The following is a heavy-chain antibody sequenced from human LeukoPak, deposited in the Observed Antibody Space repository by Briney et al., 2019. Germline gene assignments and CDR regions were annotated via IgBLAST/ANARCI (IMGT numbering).Heavy chain of an antibody. CDR3: ARDPSRYGSGSYYSD. CDR2: INAGNGNT. D-gene: IGHD3-10*01. CDR1: GYTFTSYA. Sequence: ASVKVSCKASGYTFTSYAMHWLRQAPGQRLEWMGWINAGNGNTKYSQKFQGRVTITRDTSASTAYMELSSLRSEDTAVCYCARDPSRYGSGSYYSDWGQGTLVTVSS. J-gene: IGHJ4*02. V-gene: IGHV1-3*01.